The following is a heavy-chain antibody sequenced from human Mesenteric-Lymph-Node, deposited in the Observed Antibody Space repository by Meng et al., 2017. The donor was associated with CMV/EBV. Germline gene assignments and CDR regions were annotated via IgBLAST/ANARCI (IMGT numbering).Heavy chain of an antibody. Sequence: GGSLRLSCAASGFTFSKYGMHWVRQTPDRGLQWVAFIRYDGSNKYYVDSVKGRFTISRDNSKNTLYLKMNSLRIEDTAVYYCVKVVAGTFDPWGQGILVTVSS. D-gene: IGHD3-10*01. CDR1: GFTFSKYG. V-gene: IGHV3-30*02. CDR3: VKVVAGTFDP. J-gene: IGHJ5*02. CDR2: IRYDGSNK.